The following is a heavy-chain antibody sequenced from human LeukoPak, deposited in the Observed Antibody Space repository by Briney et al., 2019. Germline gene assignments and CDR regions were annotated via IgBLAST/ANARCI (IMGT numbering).Heavy chain of an antibody. Sequence: PSQTLSLTCTVSGGSISSGSYYWSWIRQPAGKGLEWIGRIYTSGSTNYNTSLKSRVTISVDTSKNQFSLKLSSVTAADTAVYYCAREVTLLYTAMVTGYFDYWGQGTLVTVSS. CDR3: AREVTLLYTAMVTGYFDY. V-gene: IGHV4-61*02. D-gene: IGHD5-18*01. CDR1: GGSISSGSYY. J-gene: IGHJ4*02. CDR2: IYTSGST.